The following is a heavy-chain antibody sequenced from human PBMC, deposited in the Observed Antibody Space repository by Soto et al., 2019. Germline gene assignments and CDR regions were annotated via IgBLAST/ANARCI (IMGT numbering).Heavy chain of an antibody. J-gene: IGHJ4*02. CDR1: GGSISSYY. CDR3: ARFDYYNSSGYLVFGPK. D-gene: IGHD3-22*01. CDR2: IYYSGRP. Sequence: QVQLQESGPGLVKPSETLSLTCTVSGGSISSYYWSWVRQPPGKGLEWIGYIYYSGRPHYNPSLTSRVKKSVHTSKNQFSLKLRSVTAADTAVYYCARFDYYNSSGYLVFGPKWGQGTLVTVSS. V-gene: IGHV4-59*01.